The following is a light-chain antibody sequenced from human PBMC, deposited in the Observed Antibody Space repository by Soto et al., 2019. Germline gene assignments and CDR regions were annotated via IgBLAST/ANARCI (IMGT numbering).Light chain of an antibody. CDR3: QRYGTSTT. V-gene: IGKV3-20*01. J-gene: IGKJ1*01. CDR2: GAS. Sequence: EIVMTQSPATLSVSPGERATLSCRASQSVSSDLAWYQHKPGQAPRLLIYGASSRATGIPVRFSGSGSGTDFTLTISRLEPEDFAVYYCQRYGTSTTFGQGTKVDIK. CDR1: QSVSSD.